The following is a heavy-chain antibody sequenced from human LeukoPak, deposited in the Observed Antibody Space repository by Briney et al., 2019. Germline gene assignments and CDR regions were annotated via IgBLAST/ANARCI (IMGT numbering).Heavy chain of an antibody. Sequence: SQTLSLTCTVSGGSISSGGYYWRWIRQPPGKGLEWIGYIYHSGSTYYNPSLKSRVTISVDRYKNQFSLKLSSVTAADTAVYYCARHASYYYGSGSYYNRWGQGTLVTVSS. CDR3: ARHASYYYGSGSYYNR. V-gene: IGHV4-30-2*01. CDR1: GGSISSGGYY. D-gene: IGHD3-10*01. J-gene: IGHJ4*02. CDR2: IYHSGST.